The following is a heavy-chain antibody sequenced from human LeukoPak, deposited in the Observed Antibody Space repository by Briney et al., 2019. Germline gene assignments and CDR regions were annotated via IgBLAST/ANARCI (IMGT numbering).Heavy chain of an antibody. D-gene: IGHD6-13*01. J-gene: IGHJ6*03. V-gene: IGHV4-34*01. CDR1: GGSFSGYY. CDR3: ARSSSWYLHYYYMDV. CDR2: INHSGST. Sequence: SETLSLTCAVYGGSFSGYYLSWVRQPPGKGLEWIGEINHSGSTNYNPSLKSRVTISVDTSKNHFSLKLSSVTPADTAVYYCARSSSWYLHYYYMDVWGKGTTVTVSS.